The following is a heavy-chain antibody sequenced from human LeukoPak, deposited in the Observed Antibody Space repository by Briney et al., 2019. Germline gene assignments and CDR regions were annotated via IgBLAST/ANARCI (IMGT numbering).Heavy chain of an antibody. Sequence: GGSLRLSCAASGFTFSSYSMSWVRQAPGKGLEWVAIIKQDGSETYYVDSVKGRFTISRDNARNSLYLQMNSLRAEDTAVYYCATAYTDATDYFDYWGQGTLVTVSS. V-gene: IGHV3-7*01. D-gene: IGHD1-14*01. CDR1: GFTFSSYS. CDR2: IKQDGSET. CDR3: ATAYTDATDYFDY. J-gene: IGHJ4*02.